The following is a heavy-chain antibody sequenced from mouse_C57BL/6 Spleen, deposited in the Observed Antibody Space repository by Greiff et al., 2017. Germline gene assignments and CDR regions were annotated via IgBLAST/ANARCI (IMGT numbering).Heavy chain of an antibody. Sequence: EVKLMASGGGLVKPGGSLKLSCAASGFTFSDYGMHWVRQAPEKGLEWVAYISSGSSTIYYADTVKGRFTISRDNAKNTLFLQMTSLRSEDTAMYYCARQGSTMVTTGFDYWGQGTTLTVSS. CDR1: GFTFSDYG. J-gene: IGHJ2*01. CDR2: ISSGSSTI. D-gene: IGHD2-2*01. CDR3: ARQGSTMVTTGFDY. V-gene: IGHV5-17*01.